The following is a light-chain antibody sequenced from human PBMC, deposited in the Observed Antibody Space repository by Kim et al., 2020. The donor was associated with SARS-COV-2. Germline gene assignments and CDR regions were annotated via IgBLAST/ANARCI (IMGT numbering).Light chain of an antibody. V-gene: IGLV3-9*01. J-gene: IGLJ2*01. CDR3: QVWDSSTEV. CDR1: NMGSKN. CDR2: RDS. Sequence: SVALGKTAGIACGGNNMGSKNVHWYQQEPGQAPVLVIYRDSNRPSGIPERFSGSNSGNTATLTISRAQAGDEADYYCQVWDSSTEVFGGGTQLTVL.